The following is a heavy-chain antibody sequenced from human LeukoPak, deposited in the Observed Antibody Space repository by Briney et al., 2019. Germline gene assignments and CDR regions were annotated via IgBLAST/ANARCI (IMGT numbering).Heavy chain of an antibody. CDR2: ISSSSSYI. CDR3: ARAGYCSGGSCYSSSDY. D-gene: IGHD2-15*01. Sequence: PGGSLRLSCTVFGFTFGDYAMSWVRQAPGKGLEWVSSISSSSSYIYYADSVKGRFTISRDNAKNSLYLQMNSLRAEDTAVYYCARAGYCSGGSCYSSSDYWGQGTLVTVSS. J-gene: IGHJ4*02. V-gene: IGHV3-21*01. CDR1: GFTFGDYA.